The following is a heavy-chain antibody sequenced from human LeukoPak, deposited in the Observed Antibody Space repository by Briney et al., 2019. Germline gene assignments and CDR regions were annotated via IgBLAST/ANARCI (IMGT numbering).Heavy chain of an antibody. Sequence: ASVKVSFKSSGYTFTGYYMHWVRQAPGQGLEWMGWINPNSGGTNYAQKFQGRVTMTRDTSISTAYMELSRLRSDDTAVYYCARVWNYYDSSGFDYWGQGTLVTVSS. CDR3: ARVWNYYDSSGFDY. J-gene: IGHJ4*02. CDR2: INPNSGGT. CDR1: GYTFTGYY. V-gene: IGHV1-2*02. D-gene: IGHD3-22*01.